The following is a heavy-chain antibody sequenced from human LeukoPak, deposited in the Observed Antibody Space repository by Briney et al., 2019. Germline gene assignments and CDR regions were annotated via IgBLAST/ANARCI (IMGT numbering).Heavy chain of an antibody. V-gene: IGHV1-24*01. CDR1: GYTXTELS. J-gene: IGHJ3*02. D-gene: IGHD1-26*01. CDR2: FDPEDGET. Sequence: GASVKVSCKVSGYTXTELSMHWVRRAPGKGLEWMGGFDPEDGETIYAQKFQGRVTMTEDTSTDTAYMELSSLRSEDTAVYYCATSGSYKRDDAFDIWGQGTMVTVSS. CDR3: ATSGSYKRDDAFDI.